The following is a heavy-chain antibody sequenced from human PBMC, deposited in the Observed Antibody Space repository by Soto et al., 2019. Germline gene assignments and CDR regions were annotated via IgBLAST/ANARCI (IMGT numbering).Heavy chain of an antibody. J-gene: IGHJ5*02. CDR1: GGSISSSSYY. D-gene: IGHD3-10*01. CDR2: IYYSGST. Sequence: SETLSLTCTVSGGSISSSSYYGGWIRQPPGKGLEWIGYIYYSGSTNYNPSLKSRVTISVDTSKNQFSLKLSSVTAADTAVYYCARHQRPVSTMVLSLLLAPWGQGTLVTVSS. V-gene: IGHV4-61*05. CDR3: ARHQRPVSTMVLSLLLAP.